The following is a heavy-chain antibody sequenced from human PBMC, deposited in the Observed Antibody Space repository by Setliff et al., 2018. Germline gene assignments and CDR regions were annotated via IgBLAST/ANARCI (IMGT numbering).Heavy chain of an antibody. CDR1: GYTFTTYG. CDR3: ARNIMIFGVLNTAEYFQH. Sequence: ASVKVSCKASGYTFTTYGISWVRQAPGQGLEWMGWIGARNVKTNYAQKFQGRVTMTTDTSTSTAYMDLRSLRSDDTAVYYCARNIMIFGVLNTAEYFQHWGQGTLVTVSS. D-gene: IGHD3-3*01. V-gene: IGHV1-18*04. J-gene: IGHJ1*01. CDR2: IGARNVKT.